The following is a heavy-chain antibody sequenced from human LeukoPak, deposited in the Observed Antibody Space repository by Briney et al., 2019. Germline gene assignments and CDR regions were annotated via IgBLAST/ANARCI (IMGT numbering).Heavy chain of an antibody. V-gene: IGHV3-23*01. J-gene: IGHJ4*02. Sequence: GGSLRLSCAASGFTFSSYAMIWVRQAPGKGLEWVSGIRGSGGSTYYADSVKGRFTISRDNSKNTLYLQMNSLRAEDTAVYYCAKEGSSIGYTYGSNDWGQGTLVTVSS. CDR1: GFTFSSYA. D-gene: IGHD5-18*01. CDR2: IRGSGGST. CDR3: AKEGSSIGYTYGSND.